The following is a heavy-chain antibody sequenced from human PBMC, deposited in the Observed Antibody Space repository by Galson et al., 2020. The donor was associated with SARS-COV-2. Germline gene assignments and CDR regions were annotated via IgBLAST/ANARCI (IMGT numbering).Heavy chain of an antibody. D-gene: IGHD2-21*01. V-gene: IGHV1-46*04. J-gene: IGHJ4*02. CDR3: AREWGDINSSVFDY. Sequence: ASVKVSCKASGYTFTSYYMHWVRQAPGQGLEWMGIINPSGGSTSYAQKLRGRVTVTRDMSTQTVYMELSSLTSEDTAVYYCAREWGDINSSVFDYWGQGSLVVVSS. CDR1: GYTFTSYY. CDR2: INPSGGST.